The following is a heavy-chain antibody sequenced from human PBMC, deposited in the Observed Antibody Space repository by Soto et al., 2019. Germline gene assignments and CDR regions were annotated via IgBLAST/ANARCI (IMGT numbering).Heavy chain of an antibody. CDR1: GYSISSGYY. CDR2: IYHSGST. V-gene: IGHV4-38-2*02. Sequence: PSETLSLTCAGSGYSISSGYYWGWIRQPPGKGLEWIGSIYHSGSTYYNPSLKSRVTISVDTSKNQFSLKLSSVTAADTAVYYCARDLPPVGYDFWSGYSYYFDYWGQGTLVTVSS. D-gene: IGHD3-3*01. CDR3: ARDLPPVGYDFWSGYSYYFDY. J-gene: IGHJ4*02.